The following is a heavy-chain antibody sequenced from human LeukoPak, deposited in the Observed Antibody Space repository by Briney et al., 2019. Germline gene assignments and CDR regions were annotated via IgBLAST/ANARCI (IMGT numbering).Heavy chain of an antibody. V-gene: IGHV3-9*03. CDR3: AKDSGSGSYYNGGLDY. Sequence: PGGSLRLSCAASGSTFDDYAMHWVRQAPGKGLEWVSGISWNSGSIGYADSVKGRFTISRDNAKNSLYLQMNSLRAEDMALYYCAKDSGSGSYYNGGLDYWGQGTLVTVSS. CDR2: ISWNSGSI. D-gene: IGHD3-10*01. CDR1: GSTFDDYA. J-gene: IGHJ4*02.